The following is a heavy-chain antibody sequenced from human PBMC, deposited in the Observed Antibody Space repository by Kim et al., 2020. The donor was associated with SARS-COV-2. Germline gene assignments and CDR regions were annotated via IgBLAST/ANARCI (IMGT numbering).Heavy chain of an antibody. J-gene: IGHJ4*02. CDR3: ARGGVGLELRLDYFDY. D-gene: IGHD1-7*01. Sequence: GGSLRLPCAASGFTFSSYGMHWVRQAPGKGLEWVAVISYDGSNKYYADSVKGRFTISRDNSKNTLYLQMNSLRAEDTAVYYCARGGVGLELRLDYFDYWGQRTLVTVSS. CDR1: GFTFSSYG. CDR2: ISYDGSNK. V-gene: IGHV3-30*03.